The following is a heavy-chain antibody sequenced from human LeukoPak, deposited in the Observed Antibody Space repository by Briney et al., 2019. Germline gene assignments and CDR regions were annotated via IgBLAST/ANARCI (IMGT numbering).Heavy chain of an antibody. CDR1: GYTFTDYY. CDR3: ARGGSGSYFSWLDP. V-gene: IGHV1-2*06. CDR2: INPNSGGT. J-gene: IGHJ5*02. D-gene: IGHD3-10*01. Sequence: ASVKVSCKASGYTFTDYYMHWVRQAPGQGLEWMGRINPNSGGTNYAQKFQGRVTMTRDTSISTAYMELNRLRSDDTAVYYCARGGSGSYFSWLDPWGQGTLVTVSS.